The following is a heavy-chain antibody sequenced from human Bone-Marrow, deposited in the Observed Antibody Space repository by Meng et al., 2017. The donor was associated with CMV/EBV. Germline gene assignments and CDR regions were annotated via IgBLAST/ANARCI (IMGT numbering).Heavy chain of an antibody. CDR1: GGSFSGYY. J-gene: IGHJ4*02. CDR3: ARGYSYGYTGIDY. D-gene: IGHD5-18*01. CDR2: INHSGST. Sequence: SETLSLTCAVYGGSFSGYYRSWIRQPPGKGLEWIGEINHSGSTNYNPSLKSRVTISVDTSKNQFSLKLSSVTAADTAVYYCARGYSYGYTGIDYWGQGTLVTVSS. V-gene: IGHV4-34*01.